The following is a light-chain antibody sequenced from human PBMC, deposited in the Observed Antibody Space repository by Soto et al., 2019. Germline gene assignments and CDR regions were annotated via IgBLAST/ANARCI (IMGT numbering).Light chain of an antibody. CDR1: QSVSSY. J-gene: IGKJ3*01. V-gene: IGKV3-11*01. CDR3: QQRSNWHPFT. CDR2: DAS. Sequence: EIWLTQYPATLSLSPGERATLSCWASQSVSSYLAWYQQKPGQAPRLLIYDASNRATGIPARFSGSGSGTDFTLTISSLEPEDFAVYYCQQRSNWHPFTFGPGTKVDIK.